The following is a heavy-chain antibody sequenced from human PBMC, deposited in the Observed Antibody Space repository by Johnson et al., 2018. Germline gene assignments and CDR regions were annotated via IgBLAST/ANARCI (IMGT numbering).Heavy chain of an antibody. CDR3: VRQYGDNHQGAFDI. V-gene: IGHV3-13*01. CDR2: IGTAGDT. Sequence: EVQLLESGGGLVQPGGSLRLSCAASGFTFSSYDMHWVRQGTGKGLVWVSAIGTAGDTYHPGPVKGRFPLSRENAKNSLYLQMNSLRAGDTAVYYCVRQYGDNHQGAFDIWVQETMVTFSS. J-gene: IGHJ3*02. CDR1: GFTFSSYD. D-gene: IGHD5-24*01.